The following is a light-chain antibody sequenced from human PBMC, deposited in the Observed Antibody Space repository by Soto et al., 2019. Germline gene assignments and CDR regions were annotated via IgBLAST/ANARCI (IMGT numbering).Light chain of an antibody. CDR1: QSLLHSNGYNY. Sequence: DIVMTQSPLSLPVTPGEPASISCRSSQSLLHSNGYNYLDWYLQKPGQSPQLLIYLGSNRASGVPDRFSGSGSGTDFTLKINRVEAEDVGLYFCAQGLATPFTFGGGTKVDIK. CDR3: AQGLATPFT. CDR2: LGS. J-gene: IGKJ4*01. V-gene: IGKV2-28*01.